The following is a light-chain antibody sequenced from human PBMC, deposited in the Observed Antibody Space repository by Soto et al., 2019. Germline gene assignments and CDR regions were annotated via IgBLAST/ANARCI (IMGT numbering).Light chain of an antibody. J-gene: IGLJ2*01. CDR1: SGHSSYA. V-gene: IGLV4-69*01. CDR2: LNSDGSH. Sequence: QSVLTQSPSASASLGASVKLTCTLSSGHSSYAIAWHQQQPEKGPRYLMNLNSDGSHSKGDGIPDRVSGSSSGAERYLTISSLQSEDEADYYCQTWDTGIQVFGGGTKLTVL. CDR3: QTWDTGIQV.